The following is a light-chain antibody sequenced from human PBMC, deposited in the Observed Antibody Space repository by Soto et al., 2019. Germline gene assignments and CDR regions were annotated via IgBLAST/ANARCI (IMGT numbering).Light chain of an antibody. CDR2: DVS. CDR1: SSDVGGYNY. Sequence: QSALTQPRSVSGSPGQSVTISCTGTSSDVGGYNYVSWYQQHPGKAPKLMIYDVSERPSGVPDRFSGSRSGNTASLTISGLQAEDEADYYCCSYAGVYTSVFGGGTKVTVL. V-gene: IGLV2-11*01. CDR3: CSYAGVYTSV. J-gene: IGLJ2*01.